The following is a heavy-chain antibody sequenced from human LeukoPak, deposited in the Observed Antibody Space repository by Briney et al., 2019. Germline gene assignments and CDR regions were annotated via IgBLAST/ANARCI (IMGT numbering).Heavy chain of an antibody. V-gene: IGHV4-34*01. D-gene: IGHD3-10*01. J-gene: IGHJ4*02. CDR3: ARGKAPTYYYGSGSSRPFDY. CDR2: INHSGST. CDR1: GGSFSGYY. Sequence: SETLSLTCAVYGGSFSGYYWSWIRQPPGKGLEWIGEINHSGSTNYNPSLKSRVTISVDTSKNQYSLKLSSVTAADTAVYYCARGKAPTYYYGSGSSRPFDYWGQGTLVTVSS.